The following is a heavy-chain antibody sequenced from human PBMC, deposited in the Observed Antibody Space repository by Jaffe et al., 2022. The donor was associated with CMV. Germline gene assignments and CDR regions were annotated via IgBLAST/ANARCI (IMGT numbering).Heavy chain of an antibody. D-gene: IGHD3-10*01. CDR2: ISSSSSYI. J-gene: IGHJ4*02. CDR1: GFTFSSYS. Sequence: EVQLVESGGGLVKPGGSLRLSCAASGFTFSSYSMNWVRQAPGKGLEWVSSISSSSSYIYYADSVKGRFTISRDNAKNSLYLQMNSLRAEDTAVYYCAREQVVRGVILEYYFDYWGQGTLVTVSS. CDR3: AREQVVRGVILEYYFDY. V-gene: IGHV3-21*01.